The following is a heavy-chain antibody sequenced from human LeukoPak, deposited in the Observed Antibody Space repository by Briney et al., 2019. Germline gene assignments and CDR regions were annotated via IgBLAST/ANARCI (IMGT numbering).Heavy chain of an antibody. CDR1: GFTFSTYA. J-gene: IGHJ4*02. CDR2: ISYDGSSK. V-gene: IGHV3-30*04. CDR3: VREGPGPDY. Sequence: GRSLRLSCAASGFTFSTYAMHWVRQAPGKGLEWVAVISYDGSSKYYADSVKGRFTISRDNARNSVYLQMNSLRAEDTAVYYCVREGPGPDYWGQGTLVTVSS.